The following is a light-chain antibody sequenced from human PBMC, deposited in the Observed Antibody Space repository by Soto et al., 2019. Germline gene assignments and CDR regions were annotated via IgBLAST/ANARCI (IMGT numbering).Light chain of an antibody. CDR2: GNS. CDR1: SSNIGAHYD. V-gene: IGLV1-40*01. CDR3: QSYDNSLSVYV. J-gene: IGLJ1*01. Sequence: QSVLTRPPSVSGAPGQRVTISCTGSSSNIGAHYDVHWYQQLPGTAPKLLIYGNSNRPSGVPDRFSGSKSGTSASLAITGLQAEDEADYCCQSYDNSLSVYVFGTGTKVTVL.